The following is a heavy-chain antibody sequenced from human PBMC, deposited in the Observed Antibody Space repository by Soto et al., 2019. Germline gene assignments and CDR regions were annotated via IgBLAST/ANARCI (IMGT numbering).Heavy chain of an antibody. CDR3: AKDALYFGTG. J-gene: IGHJ4*02. V-gene: IGHV3-30*18. Sequence: QVQLVESGGGVVQPGRSLRLSCAASGFTFSTYGMHWVRQAPGKGLECVAVIWYDGINKYYADSVKGRFTISRDNSKNTVYLQMDSLRPEDTAVYYCAKDALYFGTGWGQGTLVTVSS. CDR1: GFTFSTYG. D-gene: IGHD2-2*02. CDR2: IWYDGINK.